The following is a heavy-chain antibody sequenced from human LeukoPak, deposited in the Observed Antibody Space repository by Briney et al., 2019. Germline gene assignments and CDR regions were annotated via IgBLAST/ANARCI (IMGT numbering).Heavy chain of an antibody. CDR1: GFTFSSYW. D-gene: IGHD2-8*01. CDR3: ARDTNGWNDY. CDR2: IKQDGSVK. Sequence: GGSLRLSCAASGFTFSSYWMTWVRQAPGKGLEWVANIKQDGSVKQYVGSVKGRFTISRDNAKNSLYLQMNSLRAEDTAVYYCARDTNGWNDYWGQGTLVTVS. J-gene: IGHJ4*02. V-gene: IGHV3-7*01.